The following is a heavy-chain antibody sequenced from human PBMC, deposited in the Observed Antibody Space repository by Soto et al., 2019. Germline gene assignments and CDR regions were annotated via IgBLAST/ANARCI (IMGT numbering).Heavy chain of an antibody. D-gene: IGHD2-15*01. V-gene: IGHV1-69*06. CDR1: GGTFSSYA. CDR2: TIPIFGTA. J-gene: IGHJ4*02. Sequence: ASVKVSCKASGGTFSSYAISWVRQAPGQGLEWMGGTIPIFGTANYAQKFQGRVTITADKSTSTAYMELSSLRSEDTAVYYCARYSTSGSLYFDYWGQGTLVTVSS. CDR3: ARYSTSGSLYFDY.